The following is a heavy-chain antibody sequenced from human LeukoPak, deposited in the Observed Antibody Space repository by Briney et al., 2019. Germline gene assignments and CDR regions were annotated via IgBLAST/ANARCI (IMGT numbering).Heavy chain of an antibody. D-gene: IGHD3-22*01. CDR1: GGTFSSYA. Sequence: SVKVSCKASGGTFSSYAISWVRQAPGQGLEWMGGIIPIFGTANYAQKFQGRVTITADASTSTAYMELSSLRSEDTAVYYCASPPITQVVTQYFQHWGQGTLVTVSS. CDR3: ASPPITQVVTQYFQH. J-gene: IGHJ1*01. CDR2: IIPIFGTA. V-gene: IGHV1-69*13.